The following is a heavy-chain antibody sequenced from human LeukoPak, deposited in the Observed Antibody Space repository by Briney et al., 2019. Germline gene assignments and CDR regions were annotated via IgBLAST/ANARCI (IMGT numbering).Heavy chain of an antibody. V-gene: IGHV4-59*01. CDR2: IYYSGST. D-gene: IGHD5-24*01. CDR3: ARTRDGYTFDY. Sequence: SETLSLTCTVSGGSISSYYWSWIRQPPGKGLEWIGYIYYSGSTNYNPSLKSRVTISEDTSKNQFSLKLSSVTAADTAVYYCARTRDGYTFDYWGQGTLVTVSS. J-gene: IGHJ4*02. CDR1: GGSISSYY.